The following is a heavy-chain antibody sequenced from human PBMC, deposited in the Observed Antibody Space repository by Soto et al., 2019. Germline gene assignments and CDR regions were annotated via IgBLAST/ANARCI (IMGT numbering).Heavy chain of an antibody. Sequence: EVQLVESGGGLVQPGGSLRLSCAASGFTFSSYWMHWVRQAPGKGLVWVSRINSDGSSTSYADSVKGRFTISRDNAKNTLYLPMNSLRAEDTAVYYCARGLKGYYGVDVGGQGTTVTVSS. D-gene: IGHD3-16*01. V-gene: IGHV3-74*01. CDR1: GFTFSSYW. J-gene: IGHJ6*02. CDR3: ARGLKGYYGVDV. CDR2: INSDGSST.